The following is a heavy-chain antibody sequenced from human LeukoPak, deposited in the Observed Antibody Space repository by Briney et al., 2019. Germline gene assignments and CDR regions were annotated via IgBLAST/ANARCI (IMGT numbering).Heavy chain of an antibody. V-gene: IGHV4-39*07. CDR2: IYYSGST. J-gene: IGHJ4*02. CDR3: ARYYGDYPFDY. D-gene: IGHD4-17*01. Sequence: SETLSLTCTVSGGSISSNSYYWGWIRQPPGKGLEWIGSIYYSGSTYYNPSLKSRVTISVDTSKNQFSLKLSSVTAADTAVYYCARYYGDYPFDYWGQGTLVTVSS. CDR1: GGSISSNSYY.